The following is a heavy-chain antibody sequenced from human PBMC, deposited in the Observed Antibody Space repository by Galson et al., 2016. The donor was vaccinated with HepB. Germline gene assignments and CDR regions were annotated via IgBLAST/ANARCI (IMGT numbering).Heavy chain of an antibody. J-gene: IGHJ4*02. CDR1: GYTFANYW. D-gene: IGHD2-15*01. CDR3: ARRQRDCSGGTCFARNFDF. CDR2: IHPADSDT. Sequence: QSGAEVKTPGESLKISCKASGYTFANYWIGWVRQVPGEGLEWMGIIHPADSDTRVNSSFQGHVTIAADTSTATAYLQWGSLKASDSAIYYCARRQRDCSGGTCFARNFDFWGQGTLVSVSS. V-gene: IGHV5-51*01.